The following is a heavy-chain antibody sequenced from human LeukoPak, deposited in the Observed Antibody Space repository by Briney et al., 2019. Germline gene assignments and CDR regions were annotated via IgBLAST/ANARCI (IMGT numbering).Heavy chain of an antibody. CDR1: GGSISSGSYY. CDR2: IYTSGST. V-gene: IGHV4-61*02. J-gene: IGHJ4*02. CDR3: ARVGLLVVTAITYYFDY. Sequence: SETLSLTCTVSGGSISSGSYYWSWIRQPAGKGLEWIGRIYTSGSTYYNPSLKSRVTISVDTSKNQFSLKLSSVTAADTAVYYCARVGLLVVTAITYYFDYWGQGTLVTVSS. D-gene: IGHD2-21*02.